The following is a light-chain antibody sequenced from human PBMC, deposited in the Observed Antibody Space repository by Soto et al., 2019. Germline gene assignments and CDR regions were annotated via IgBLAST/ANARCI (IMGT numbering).Light chain of an antibody. J-gene: IGKJ5*01. CDR1: QNIRSH. V-gene: IGKV1-39*01. CDR2: SAS. Sequence: DIQMTQSPSAQSASVGDTVTITCRASQNIRSHLNWYQQKPGKAPELLIYSASRLQSGVPSRFGGSGSGTDFTLTISELQPDDFATYYCQQSYTTPPITFGLGTRLEIK. CDR3: QQSYTTPPIT.